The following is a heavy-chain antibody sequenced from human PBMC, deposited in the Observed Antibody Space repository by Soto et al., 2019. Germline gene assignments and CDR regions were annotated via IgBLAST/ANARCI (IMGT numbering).Heavy chain of an antibody. CDR1: GFTFGDYA. Sequence: EVQLVESGGGLVQPGRSLRLSCAASGFTFGDYAMHWVRQAPGKGLEWVSGINWNSGNIGYADSVKGRFTISRDNAKNSLYLQMNSLRGEDTALYYCAKDRYSGSYADAFDMWGQGTMVTVSS. J-gene: IGHJ3*02. CDR3: AKDRYSGSYADAFDM. CDR2: INWNSGNI. D-gene: IGHD1-26*01. V-gene: IGHV3-9*01.